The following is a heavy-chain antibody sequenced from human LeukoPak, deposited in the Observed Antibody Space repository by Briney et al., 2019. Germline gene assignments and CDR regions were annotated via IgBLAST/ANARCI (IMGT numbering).Heavy chain of an antibody. CDR2: TSSSDAGT. V-gene: IGHV3-23*01. Sequence: GGSLRLSCAPSGLTLNNYAMSWVRQAPGKGLEWVSATSSSDAGTYHADSVRGRFTISRDNSKNTLYLQMNSLRAEDAAVYYCARAPVTSCSGVLCYPFDYWGQGTLVTVSS. D-gene: IGHD2-15*01. CDR1: GLTLNNYA. J-gene: IGHJ4*02. CDR3: ARAPVTSCSGVLCYPFDY.